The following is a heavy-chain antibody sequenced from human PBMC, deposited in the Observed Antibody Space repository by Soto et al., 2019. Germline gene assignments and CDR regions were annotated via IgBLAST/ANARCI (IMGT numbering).Heavy chain of an antibody. Sequence: GGSLRLSCAASGFTFSDYYMSWIRQAPGKGLEWVSYISSSSSYTNYADSVKGRFTISRGNAKNSLYLQMNSLRAEDTAVYYCAREKRQNWRQTDYWGQGTLVTVSS. CDR1: GFTFSDYY. CDR2: ISSSSSYT. CDR3: AREKRQNWRQTDY. D-gene: IGHD1-1*01. J-gene: IGHJ4*02. V-gene: IGHV3-11*06.